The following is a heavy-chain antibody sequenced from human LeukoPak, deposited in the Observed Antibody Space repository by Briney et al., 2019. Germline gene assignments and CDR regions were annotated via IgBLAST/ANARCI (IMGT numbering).Heavy chain of an antibody. CDR3: ARAKYLRWLPHYFDY. D-gene: IGHD5-12*01. Sequence: PSETLSLTCTVSGGSISSSSYYWGWIRQPPGKGLEWIGSIYYSGSTYYNPSLKSRVTISVDTSKNQSSLKLSSMTAADTAVYYCARAKYLRWLPHYFDYWGQGTLVTVSS. J-gene: IGHJ4*02. V-gene: IGHV4-39*07. CDR2: IYYSGST. CDR1: GGSISSSSYY.